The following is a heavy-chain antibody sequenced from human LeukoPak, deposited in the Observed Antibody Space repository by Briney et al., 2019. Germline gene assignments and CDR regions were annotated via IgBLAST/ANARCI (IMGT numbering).Heavy chain of an antibody. CDR2: IYTSGST. D-gene: IGHD6-13*01. V-gene: IGHV4-61*02. Sequence: SETLSLTCTVSGGSISSGSYYWSWIRQPAGKGLEWIGRIYTSGSTTYNSSLKSRVTISLDTSKNQFSLKLSSVTAADTAVYYCARVRYSSHYYYYYYMDVWGKGTTVTVSS. J-gene: IGHJ6*03. CDR3: ARVRYSSHYYYYYYMDV. CDR1: GGSISSGSYY.